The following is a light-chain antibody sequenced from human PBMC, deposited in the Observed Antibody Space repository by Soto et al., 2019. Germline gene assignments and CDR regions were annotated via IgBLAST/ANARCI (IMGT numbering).Light chain of an antibody. CDR2: GAS. CDR3: QQYNDWPGT. J-gene: IGKJ1*01. V-gene: IGKV3-15*01. Sequence: EKVMTQSPVTLSVSPGERATLSCRASQSVRSNLAWYQQKPGQAPRLLIYGASTRATGIPARFSGSGSGTEFTLTITSLQSEDFAVYYCQQYNDWPGTFGQGTKVEIK. CDR1: QSVRSN.